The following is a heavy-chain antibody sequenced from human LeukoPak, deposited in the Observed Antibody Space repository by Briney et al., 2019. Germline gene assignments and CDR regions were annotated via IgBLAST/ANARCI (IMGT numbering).Heavy chain of an antibody. J-gene: IGHJ6*02. V-gene: IGHV4-31*03. CDR2: IYYSGST. Sequence: SETLSLTCTVSGGSISSSSYYWGWIRQPPGKGLEWIGYIYYSGSTYYNPSLKSRVTISVDTSKNQFSLKLSSVTAADTAVYYCASLYYYYGMDVWGQGTTVTVSS. CDR3: ASLYYYYGMDV. CDR1: GGSISSSSYY.